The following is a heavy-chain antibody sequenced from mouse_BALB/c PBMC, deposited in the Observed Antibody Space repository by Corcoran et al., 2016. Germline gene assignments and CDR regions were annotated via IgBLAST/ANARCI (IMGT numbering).Heavy chain of an antibody. CDR3: ASSGTRAMDY. Sequence: QIPLVQSGPELKKPGETVKISCKASGYTFTNYGMNWVKQAPGKGLKWMGWINTYTGEPTYADDFKGRFAFSLETSASTAYLQINNLKNEDTATYFSASSGTRAMDYWGQGTSVTVSS. CDR2: INTYTGEP. J-gene: IGHJ4*01. CDR1: GYTFTNYG. D-gene: IGHD4-1*01. V-gene: IGHV9-3-1*01.